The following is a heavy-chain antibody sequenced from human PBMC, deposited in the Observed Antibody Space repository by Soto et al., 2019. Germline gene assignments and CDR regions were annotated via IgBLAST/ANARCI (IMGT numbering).Heavy chain of an antibody. J-gene: IGHJ4*02. Sequence: SETLSLTCTFSGGSIRSYYWSLIRQPPGKGLEWIGYIYYSGSTNYNPSLKSRVTISVDTSKNQFSLKLSSVTAADTAVYYCARRWGATFDYWGQGTLVTVSS. CDR2: IYYSGST. D-gene: IGHD1-26*01. CDR3: ARRWGATFDY. V-gene: IGHV4-59*08. CDR1: GGSIRSYY.